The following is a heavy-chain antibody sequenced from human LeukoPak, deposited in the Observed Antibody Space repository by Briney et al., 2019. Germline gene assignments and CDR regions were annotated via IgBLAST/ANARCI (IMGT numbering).Heavy chain of an antibody. J-gene: IGHJ4*02. CDR2: IYQSGST. V-gene: IGHV4-38-2*01. CDR1: GYSISSGYY. CDR3: ANIVSNY. D-gene: IGHD3-16*02. Sequence: SETLSLTCAVSGYSISSGYYWGWIQQPPGKGLEWIGSIYQSGSTYYNPSLKSRVTISVDTSKNQFSLKLSSVTAADTAVYYCANIVSNYWGQGTLVTVSS.